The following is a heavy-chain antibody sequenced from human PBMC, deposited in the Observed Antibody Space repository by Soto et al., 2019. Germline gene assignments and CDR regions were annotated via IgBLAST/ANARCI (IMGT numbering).Heavy chain of an antibody. J-gene: IGHJ6*03. CDR1: GGSISSSSYY. CDR3: ARGGAGGRRSSYYYYYYMDV. Sequence: PSETLSLTCTVSGGSISSSSYYWGWIRQPPGKGLEWIGSIYYSGSTYYNPSLKSRVTISVDTSKNQFSLKLSSVTAADTAAYYCARGGAGGRRSSYYYYYYMDVWGKGTTVT. CDR2: IYYSGST. D-gene: IGHD3-16*01. V-gene: IGHV4-39*01.